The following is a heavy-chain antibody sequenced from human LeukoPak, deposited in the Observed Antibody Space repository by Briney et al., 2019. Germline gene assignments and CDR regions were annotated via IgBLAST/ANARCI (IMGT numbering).Heavy chain of an antibody. V-gene: IGHV4-4*07. J-gene: IGHJ4*02. CDR2: LYTSGRT. Sequence: KPSETLSLTCTVSAGSITSYYWSWIRQPAGKGLEWIGRLYTSGRTNYNPSLKSRVAMPVDTSKNQFSLNLFSVTAADTAVYYCARDLLRGYGSGTYSFFDYWGQGTLITVSS. CDR3: ARDLLRGYGSGTYSFFDY. D-gene: IGHD3-10*01. CDR1: AGSITSYY.